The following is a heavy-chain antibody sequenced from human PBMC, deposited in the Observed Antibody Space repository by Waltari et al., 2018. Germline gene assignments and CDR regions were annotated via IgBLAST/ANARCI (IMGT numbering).Heavy chain of an antibody. D-gene: IGHD3-3*01. CDR2: ISWNSGSI. J-gene: IGHJ4*02. CDR1: GFTFDDYA. CDR3: AKGALRFLEWLLGI. V-gene: IGHV3-9*01. Sequence: EVQLVEYGGGLVQPGRSLRLSCAASGFTFDDYAMHWVRQAPGKGLEWVSGISWNSGSIGYADSVKCRFTISRDNAKNSLYLQMNSLRAEDTALYYCAKGALRFLEWLLGIWGQGTLVTVSS.